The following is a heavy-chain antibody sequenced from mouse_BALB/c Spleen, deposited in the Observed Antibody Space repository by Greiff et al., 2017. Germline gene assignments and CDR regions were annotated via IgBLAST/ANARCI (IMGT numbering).Heavy chain of an antibody. CDR1: GFSLTSYG. CDR2: IWAGGST. Sequence: VKLMESGPGLVAPSQSLSITCTVSGFSLTSYGVHWVRQPPGKGLEWLGVIWAGGSTNYNSALMSRLSISKDNSKSQVFLKMNSLQTDDTAMYYCARDWDGNYLFYAMDYWGQGTSVTVSS. V-gene: IGHV2-9*02. CDR3: ARDWDGNYLFYAMDY. D-gene: IGHD2-1*01. J-gene: IGHJ4*01.